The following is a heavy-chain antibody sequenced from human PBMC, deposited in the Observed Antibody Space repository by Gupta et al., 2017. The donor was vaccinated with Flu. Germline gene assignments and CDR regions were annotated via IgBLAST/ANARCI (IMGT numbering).Heavy chain of an antibody. CDR2: IWYDGSNK. V-gene: IGHV3-33*01. J-gene: IGHJ3*02. CDR1: GFTFSSYG. CDR3: ARKGYDFWSGYYNDAFDI. D-gene: IGHD3-3*01. Sequence: QVQLVESGGGVVQPGRSLRLSCAASGFTFSSYGMQWVRQATGNGLEWVAIIWYDGSNKYYADSVKGRFTISRDNSKNTLYLQMNSLRAEDTAVYYCARKGYDFWSGYYNDAFDIWGQGTMVTVSS.